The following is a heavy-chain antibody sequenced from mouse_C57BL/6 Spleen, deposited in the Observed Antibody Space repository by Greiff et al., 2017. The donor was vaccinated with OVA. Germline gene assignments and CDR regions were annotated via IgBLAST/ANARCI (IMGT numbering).Heavy chain of an antibody. V-gene: IGHV1-50*01. Sequence: QVQLQQPGAELVKPGASVKLSCKASGYTFTSYWMQWVKQRPGQGLEWIGEIDTSDSYTNYNQKFKGKATLTVDTSSSTAYMQLSSLTSEDAAVYYCARGSNHAGSAMDYWGQGTSVTVSS. CDR1: GYTFTSYW. CDR3: ARGSNHAGSAMDY. CDR2: IDTSDSYT. J-gene: IGHJ4*01. D-gene: IGHD2-5*01.